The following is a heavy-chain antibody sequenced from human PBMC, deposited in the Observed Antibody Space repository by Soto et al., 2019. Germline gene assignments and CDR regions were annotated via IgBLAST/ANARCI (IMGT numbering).Heavy chain of an antibody. CDR2: ISNSGGNT. J-gene: IGHJ4*02. D-gene: IGHD6-19*01. CDR3: AKGVAGTDY. Sequence: EVQLLESGGGVVQPGGSLRLSCAASGFTFSKYDMSWVRQAPGKGLEWLSAISNSGGNTYYADSVKGRFTISRDDSKNTLYLQLNSLRAEDTAVYNCAKGVAGTDYWGQGTLVTVSS. CDR1: GFTFSKYD. V-gene: IGHV3-23*01.